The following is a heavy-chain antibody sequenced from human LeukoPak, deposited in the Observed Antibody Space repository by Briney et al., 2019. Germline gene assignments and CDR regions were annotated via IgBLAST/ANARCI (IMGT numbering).Heavy chain of an antibody. CDR1: GFTFNNYA. J-gene: IGHJ4*02. CDR2: VSGSGDNT. V-gene: IGHV3-23*01. CDR3: ARGYSLGSLFDY. D-gene: IGHD5-12*01. Sequence: GGSLRLSCAASGFTFNNYAMTWVRQAPGKGLEWVSVVSGSGDNTNYADSVKGRFTTSRDNSKNTLYLQMNSLRAEDTAVYYCARGYSLGSLFDYWGQGTLVTVSS.